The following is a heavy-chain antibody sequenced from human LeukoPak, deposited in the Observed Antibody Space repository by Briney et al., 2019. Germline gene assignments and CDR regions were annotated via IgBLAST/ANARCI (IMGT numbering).Heavy chain of an antibody. CDR2: INPNSGGT. V-gene: IGHV1-2*02. Sequence: GASVKVSCKASGYTFTGYYMHWVRQAPGQGLEWMGWINPNSGGTNYAQKFQGRVTMTRDTSISTAYMELSRLRSDDTAVYYCARVLTYYYDSSDYYSYYMDVWGKGTTVTVSS. D-gene: IGHD3-22*01. CDR3: ARVLTYYYDSSDYYSYYMDV. CDR1: GYTFTGYY. J-gene: IGHJ6*03.